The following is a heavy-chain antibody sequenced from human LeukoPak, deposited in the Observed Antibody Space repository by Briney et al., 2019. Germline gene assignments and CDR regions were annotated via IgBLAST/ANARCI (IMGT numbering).Heavy chain of an antibody. D-gene: IGHD6-13*01. V-gene: IGHV4-34*01. CDR1: GGSFSGYY. CDR3: ARGTPPSSSCYDY. Sequence: SETLSLTCAVYGGSFSGYYWSWLRQPPGKGLEWIGSMYYSGSTYYNPSLKSRVTISIDTSKNQFSLKLNSVTAADTAVYYCARGTPPSSSCYDYWGQGTLVTVSS. J-gene: IGHJ4*02. CDR2: MYYSGST.